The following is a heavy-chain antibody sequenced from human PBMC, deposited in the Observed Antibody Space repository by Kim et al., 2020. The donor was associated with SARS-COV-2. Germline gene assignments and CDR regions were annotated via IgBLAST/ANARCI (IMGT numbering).Heavy chain of an antibody. V-gene: IGHV3-23*01. CDR3: AKDTASGSYSPDYFDY. CDR1: GFTFSSYA. D-gene: IGHD3-10*01. Sequence: GGSLRLSCAASGFTFSSYAMSWVRQAPGKGLEGVSAVSSSGGRTYYADSVKGRFTISRDNSKNTLYLQMNGLRAEDTAVYFCAKDTASGSYSPDYFDYWGQGTLVTVSS. J-gene: IGHJ4*02. CDR2: VSSSGGRT.